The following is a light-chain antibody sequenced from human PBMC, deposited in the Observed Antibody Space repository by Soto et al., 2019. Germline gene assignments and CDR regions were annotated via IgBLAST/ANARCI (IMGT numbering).Light chain of an antibody. CDR2: AAS. CDR3: QQANSFPLT. Sequence: DIQMTQSPSSVSASVGDRVTITCRASQGIRNWLAWYQQNRGKAPKLLTYAASSLQSGVPSRFIGGGSGRDYTLTISSLQPEDFATYYCQQANSFPLTFGGGTKVEIK. CDR1: QGIRNW. J-gene: IGKJ4*01. V-gene: IGKV1-12*01.